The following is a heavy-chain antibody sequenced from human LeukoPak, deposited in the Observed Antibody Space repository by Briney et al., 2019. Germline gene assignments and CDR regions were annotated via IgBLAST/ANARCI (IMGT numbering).Heavy chain of an antibody. CDR3: ARQEITFGGVIDQ. Sequence: SETLSLTCAVYGGSFSGYYWSWIRQPPGKGLEWIGEINRSGSTNYNPSLKSRVTISVDTSKNQFSLKLSSVTAADTAVYYCARQEITFGGVIDQWGQGTLVTVSS. V-gene: IGHV4-34*01. J-gene: IGHJ5*02. CDR2: INRSGST. CDR1: GGSFSGYY. D-gene: IGHD3-16*01.